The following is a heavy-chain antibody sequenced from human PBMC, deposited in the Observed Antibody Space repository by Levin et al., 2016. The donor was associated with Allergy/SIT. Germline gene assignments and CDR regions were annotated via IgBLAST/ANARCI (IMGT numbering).Heavy chain of an antibody. CDR3: ARRGPRWGPSHFDY. D-gene: IGHD4-23*01. CDR2: IYYSGST. J-gene: IGHJ4*02. CDR1: GGSISSSSYY. Sequence: SETLSLTCTVSGGSISSSSYYWGWIRQPPGKGLEWIGSIYYSGSTYYNPSLKSRVTISVDTSKNQFSLKLSSVTAADTAVYYCARRGPRWGPSHFDYWGQGTLVTVSS. V-gene: IGHV4-39*01.